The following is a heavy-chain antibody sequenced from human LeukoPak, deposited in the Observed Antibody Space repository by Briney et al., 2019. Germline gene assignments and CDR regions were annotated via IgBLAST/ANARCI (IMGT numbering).Heavy chain of an antibody. D-gene: IGHD3-22*01. CDR1: GGSISSSNW. J-gene: IGHJ4*02. V-gene: IGHV4-4*02. CDR2: IYHSGST. CDR3: ARGGVHYDSSGTFDY. Sequence: PSETLSLTCAVSGGSISSSNWWSWVRQPPGKGLEWIGEIYHSGSTNYNPSLKSRVTISVDKSKNQFSLKLSSVTAADTAVYYCARGGVHYDSSGTFDYWGQGTLVTVSS.